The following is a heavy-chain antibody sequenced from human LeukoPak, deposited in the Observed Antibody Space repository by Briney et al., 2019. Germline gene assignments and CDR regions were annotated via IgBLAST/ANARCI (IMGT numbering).Heavy chain of an antibody. Sequence: GASVKVSCKASGYTFTGYYMHWMRQAPGQGLEWMGWINPNSGGTNYAQKFQGRVTMTRDTSISTGYMELSRLRSDDTALYYCARYTTTGTWDYWGQGTLVTVSS. J-gene: IGHJ4*02. V-gene: IGHV1-2*02. CDR3: ARYTTTGTWDY. CDR1: GYTFTGYY. CDR2: INPNSGGT. D-gene: IGHD1-1*01.